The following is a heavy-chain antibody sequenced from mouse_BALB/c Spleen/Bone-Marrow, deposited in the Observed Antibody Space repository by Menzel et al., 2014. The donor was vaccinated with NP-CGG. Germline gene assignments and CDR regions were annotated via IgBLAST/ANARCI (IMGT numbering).Heavy chain of an antibody. CDR2: ISYSGST. Sequence: ESGPGLVKPSQSLSLTCTVTGYSITSDYAWNWIRQFPGNKLEWMGYISYSGSTDYNPSLKSRISITRDTSKNQFFLQLNSVTTGDTATYYCARATYYGNFFDYWGQGTTLTVSS. V-gene: IGHV3-2*02. J-gene: IGHJ2*01. CDR3: ARATYYGNFFDY. CDR1: GYSITSDYA. D-gene: IGHD2-10*01.